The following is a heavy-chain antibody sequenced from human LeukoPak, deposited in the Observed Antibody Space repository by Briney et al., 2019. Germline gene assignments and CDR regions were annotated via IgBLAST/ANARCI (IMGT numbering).Heavy chain of an antibody. J-gene: IGHJ4*02. CDR3: ASSTGIAVAGTIRDY. V-gene: IGHV1-69*04. CDR2: IIPILGIA. D-gene: IGHD6-19*01. CDR1: GGTFSSYA. Sequence: GSSVKVSCKASGGTFSSYAISWVRQAPGQGLEWMGRIIPILGIANYAQKFQGRVTMTRNTSISTAYMELSSLRSEDTAVYYCASSTGIAVAGTIRDYWGQGTLVTVSS.